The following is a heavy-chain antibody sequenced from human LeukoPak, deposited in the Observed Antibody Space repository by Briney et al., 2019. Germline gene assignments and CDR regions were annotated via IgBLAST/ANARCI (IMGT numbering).Heavy chain of an antibody. CDR2: IHISGTT. CDR1: GGSISSGPYY. D-gene: IGHD3-10*01. CDR3: ARISHTRARAVVN. V-gene: IGHV4-31*03. J-gene: IGHJ4*02. Sequence: QVQLQESGPGLVKPSQTLSLTCNVSGGSISSGPYYWTWIRQPPGKGLEWLGYIHISGTTYYSTSLKSRLTISLDTSKNQFSLRLNSMTAADTAVFYCARISHTRARAVVNWGQGIRVTVSS.